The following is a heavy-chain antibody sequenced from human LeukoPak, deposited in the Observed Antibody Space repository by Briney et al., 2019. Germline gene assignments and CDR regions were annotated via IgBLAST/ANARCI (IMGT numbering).Heavy chain of an antibody. D-gene: IGHD1-26*01. CDR1: GGSISSGSYY. CDR2: IYTSGST. Sequence: SETLSLTCTVSGGSISSGSYYWSWIRQPAGKGLEWIGRIYTSGSTNYNPSLKSRVTISVDTSKNQFSLKLSSVTAADTAVYYCASILVGATTFDYWGQGTLVTVSS. J-gene: IGHJ4*02. CDR3: ASILVGATTFDY. V-gene: IGHV4-61*02.